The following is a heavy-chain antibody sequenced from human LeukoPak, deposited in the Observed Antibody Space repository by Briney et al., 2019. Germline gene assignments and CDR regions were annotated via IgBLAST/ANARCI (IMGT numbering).Heavy chain of an antibody. D-gene: IGHD3-22*01. J-gene: IGHJ3*01. CDR1: GFSFNIYI. V-gene: IGHV3-21*01. Sequence: PGGSLRLSCAASGFSFNIYIMHWVRQAPGKGLEWVGSISSSSRDIYYSDSIKGQFSISRDNAQNSLYLQMNSLRAEDTALYYCARPTGDRSPFDLWGQGTMVAVSS. CDR2: ISSSSRDI. CDR3: ARPTGDRSPFDL.